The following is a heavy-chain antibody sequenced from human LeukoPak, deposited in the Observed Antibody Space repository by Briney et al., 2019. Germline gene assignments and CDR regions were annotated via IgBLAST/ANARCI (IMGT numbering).Heavy chain of an antibody. D-gene: IGHD6-13*01. J-gene: IGHJ5*02. CDR2: ITGSSSTI. Sequence: GGSLRLSCAASGFNFNALSMIWVRQAPGKGLEWLSYITGSSSTIYYTDSVKGRFTISRDNAKNSVYLQMNSLRDEDTAVYYCARPRGAAAGTFGFDPWGQGTLVTVSS. CDR1: GFNFNALS. V-gene: IGHV3-48*02. CDR3: ARPRGAAAGTFGFDP.